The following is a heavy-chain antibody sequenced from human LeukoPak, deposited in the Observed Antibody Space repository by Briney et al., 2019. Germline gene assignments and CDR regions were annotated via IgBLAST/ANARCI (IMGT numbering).Heavy chain of an antibody. D-gene: IGHD2-15*01. CDR2: IIPIFGTA. V-gene: IGHV1-69*05. Sequence: GASVKVSCKASGGTFISYGISWVRQAPGQGREWRGRIIPIFGTANYAQKFQGRVTITTDESKRTAYMELSSLRSEDPAVYYCARDPGCSGGSCYWPFDPWGQGTLVTVSS. J-gene: IGHJ5*02. CDR1: GGTFISYG. CDR3: ARDPGCSGGSCYWPFDP.